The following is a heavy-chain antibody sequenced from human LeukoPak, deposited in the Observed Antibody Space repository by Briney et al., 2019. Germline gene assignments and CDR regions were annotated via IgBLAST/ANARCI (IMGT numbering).Heavy chain of an antibody. J-gene: IGHJ4*02. CDR1: GFTFSNAW. CDR3: TAYYDFWSGYVFDY. D-gene: IGHD3-3*01. V-gene: IGHV3-15*01. CDR2: IKSKTDGGTT. Sequence: GGSLRLSCAASGFTFSNAWMSWVRQAPGKGLEWVGRIKSKTDGGTTDYAAPVKGRFTISRDDSKNTLYLQMNSLKTEDTAVYYCTAYYDFWSGYVFDYWGQGTLVTVSS.